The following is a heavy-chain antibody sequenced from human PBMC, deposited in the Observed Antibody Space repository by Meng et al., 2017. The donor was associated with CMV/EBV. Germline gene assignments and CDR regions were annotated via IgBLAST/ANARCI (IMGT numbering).Heavy chain of an antibody. V-gene: IGHV1-2*02. J-gene: IGHJ4*02. CDR3: AKDHDFWSGYSYYFDY. D-gene: IGHD3-3*01. CDR2: INPNSGGT. CDR1: GYTFTGYY. Sequence: ASVKVSCKASGYTFTGYYMHWVRQAPGQGLEWMGWINPNSGGTNYAQKFQGRVTMTRDTSISTAYMELSRLRSDDTALYYCAKDHDFWSGYSYYFDYWGQGTLVTVSS.